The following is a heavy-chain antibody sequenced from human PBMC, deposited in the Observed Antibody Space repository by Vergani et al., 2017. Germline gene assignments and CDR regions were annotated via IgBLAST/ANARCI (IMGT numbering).Heavy chain of an antibody. CDR3: ARGSDYGSYYYYMDV. V-gene: IGHV3-48*01. CDR2: ISSSSSTI. D-gene: IGHD4-17*01. Sequence: EVQLVESGGGLVQPGGSLRLSCAASGFTFSSYSMNWVRQAPGKGLEWVSYISSSSSTIYYADSVKGRFTISRENAKNSLYLQMNSLRAGDTAVYYCARGSDYGSYYYYMDVWGKGTTVTVSS. CDR1: GFTFSSYS. J-gene: IGHJ6*03.